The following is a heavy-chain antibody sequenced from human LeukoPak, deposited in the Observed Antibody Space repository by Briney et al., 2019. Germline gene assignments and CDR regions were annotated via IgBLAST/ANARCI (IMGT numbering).Heavy chain of an antibody. D-gene: IGHD4-23*01. CDR1: GFTVSSNY. J-gene: IGHJ4*02. CDR2: IYSGGST. Sequence: PGGSLRLSCAASGFTVSSNYMSWVRQAPGKGLEWVSVIYSGGSTYYADSVKGRFTISRDNSKNTLYLQMNSLRAEDTAVYYCARNAGYGGNSAYLSDYWGQGTLVTVSS. CDR3: ARNAGYGGNSAYLSDY. V-gene: IGHV3-66*01.